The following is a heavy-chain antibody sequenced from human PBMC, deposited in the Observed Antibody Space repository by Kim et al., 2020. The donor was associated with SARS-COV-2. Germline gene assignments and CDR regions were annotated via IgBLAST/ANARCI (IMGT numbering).Heavy chain of an antibody. CDR3: ARSSIAAAGYNWFDP. J-gene: IGHJ5*02. CDR2: IDPSDSYT. CDR1: GYSFTSYW. D-gene: IGHD6-13*01. Sequence: GESLKISCKGSGYSFTSYWISWVRQMPGKGLEWMGRIDPSDSYTNYSPSFQGHVTISADKSISTAYLQWSSLKASDTAMYYCARSSIAAAGYNWFDPWGQGNLVTVSS. V-gene: IGHV5-10-1*01.